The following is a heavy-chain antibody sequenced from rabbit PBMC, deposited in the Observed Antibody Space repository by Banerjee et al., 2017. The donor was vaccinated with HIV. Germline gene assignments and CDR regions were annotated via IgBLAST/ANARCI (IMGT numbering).Heavy chain of an antibody. CDR1: GFDFSSYYY. CDR3: ARGLYDAKSLLTRLDL. Sequence: QEQLEESGGDLVKPEGSLTLTCKASGFDFSSYYYMCWVRQAPGKGLEWIACIYAGSSGNTYYANWAKGRFTISKTSSTTVTLQMTSLTAADTATYFCARGLYDAKSLLTRLDLWGPGTLVTVS. V-gene: IGHV1S45*01. J-gene: IGHJ3*01. D-gene: IGHD6-1*01. CDR2: IYAGSSGNT.